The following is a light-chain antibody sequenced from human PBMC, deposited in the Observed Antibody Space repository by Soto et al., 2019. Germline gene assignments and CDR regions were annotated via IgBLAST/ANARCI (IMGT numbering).Light chain of an antibody. CDR2: KAS. J-gene: IGKJ1*01. Sequence: IRIYHSPSTLSGSIGERLTITCRASQTISSWLAWYQQKPGKAPKLLIYKASTLKSGVPSRFSGSGSGTEFTLTISSLQPDDFATDYCQHYNSYSEAFGQGTKVDIK. CDR3: QHYNSYSEA. CDR1: QTISSW. V-gene: IGKV1-5*03.